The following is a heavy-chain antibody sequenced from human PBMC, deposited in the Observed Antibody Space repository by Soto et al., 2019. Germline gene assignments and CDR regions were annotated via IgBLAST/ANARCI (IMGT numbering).Heavy chain of an antibody. V-gene: IGHV4-59*08. J-gene: IGHJ6*02. CDR1: GGSISSHN. Sequence: QVQLQESGPGLVKPSETLSLICSDSGGSISSHNWGWIRLPPGQGLEWIGYIRDSGATSYNPSLNIRVTMSLDASKKEFSLKLTSVPDADTPVYYWVRQGVGALHGRVDDRGRGTTVTVSS. CDR3: VRQGVGALHGRVDD. CDR2: IRDSGAT. D-gene: IGHD3-10*01.